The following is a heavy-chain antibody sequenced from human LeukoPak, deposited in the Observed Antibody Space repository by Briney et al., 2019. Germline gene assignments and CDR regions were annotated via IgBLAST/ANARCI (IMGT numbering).Heavy chain of an antibody. CDR3: AKRSSTSSGYFDF. CDR2: ISSSGSTI. CDR1: GFTFSSYE. Sequence: GGSLRLSCAASGFTFSSYEMNWVRQAPGKGLEWVSYISSSGSTIYYADSVKGRFTISRDNSKNTIYLQMNSLRAEDTAKYYCAKRSSTSSGYFDFWGRETLVTVSS. D-gene: IGHD3-22*01. V-gene: IGHV3-48*03. J-gene: IGHJ4*02.